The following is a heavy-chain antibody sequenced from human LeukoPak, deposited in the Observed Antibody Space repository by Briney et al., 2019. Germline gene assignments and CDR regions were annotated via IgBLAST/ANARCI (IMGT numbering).Heavy chain of an antibody. CDR2: TSSSGRTK. D-gene: IGHD2-2*01. CDR1: GFTFSSYE. CDR3: VRDSSSRPL. V-gene: IGHV3-48*03. Sequence: PGGSLRLSCAASGFTFSSYEMNWVRQAPGKGLEWVSYTSSSGRTKYYADSVKGRFTISRDNAKNSLFLEMNSVTVEDTGIYYCVRDSSSRPLWGQGTLVTVSS. J-gene: IGHJ4*02.